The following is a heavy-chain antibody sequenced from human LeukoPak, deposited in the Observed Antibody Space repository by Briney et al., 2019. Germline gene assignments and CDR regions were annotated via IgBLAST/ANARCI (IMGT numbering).Heavy chain of an antibody. Sequence: GGSLRLSCAASGFTFSNAWMSWVRQAPGKGLEWVGRIKSKTDGGTTDYAAPVKGRFTISRDDSKNTLYLQMNSLKTEDTAVYYCTTDLDSSSGHFDYWGQGTLVTVSS. V-gene: IGHV3-15*01. J-gene: IGHJ4*02. CDR1: GFTFSNAW. D-gene: IGHD6-6*01. CDR2: IKSKTDGGTT. CDR3: TTDLDSSSGHFDY.